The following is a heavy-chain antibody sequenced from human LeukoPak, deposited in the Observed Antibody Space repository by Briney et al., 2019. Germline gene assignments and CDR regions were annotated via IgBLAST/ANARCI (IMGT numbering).Heavy chain of an antibody. CDR1: GFTFSSYA. CDR2: ISYDGSNK. Sequence: GGSLRLSCAASGFTFSSYAMHWVRQAPGKGLEWVAVISYDGSNKYYADSVKGRFTISRDNSKDTLSLQMNSLRAEDTAIYYCAKVGGYSYGDYWGQGTQVTVSS. J-gene: IGHJ4*02. V-gene: IGHV3-30-3*01. D-gene: IGHD5-18*01. CDR3: AKVGGYSYGDY.